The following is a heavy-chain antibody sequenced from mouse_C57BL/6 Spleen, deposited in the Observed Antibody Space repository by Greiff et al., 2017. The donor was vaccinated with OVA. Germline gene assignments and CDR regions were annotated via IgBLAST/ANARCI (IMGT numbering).Heavy chain of an antibody. CDR3: ARKDYSNPCAY. J-gene: IGHJ3*01. D-gene: IGHD2-5*01. CDR2: INPGSGGT. V-gene: IGHV1-54*01. Sequence: VQLQQSGAELVRPGTSVKVSCKASGYAFTNYLIEWVKQRPGQGLEWIGVINPGSGGTNYNEKFKGKATLTADKSSSTAYMQLSSLTSEDSAVYFCARKDYSNPCAYWGQGTLVTVSA. CDR1: GYAFTNYL.